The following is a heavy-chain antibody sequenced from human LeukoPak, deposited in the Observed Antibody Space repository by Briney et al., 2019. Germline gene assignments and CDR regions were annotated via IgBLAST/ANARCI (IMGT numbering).Heavy chain of an antibody. CDR3: VRGGGSSS. D-gene: IGHD6-6*01. CDR1: GFSFSNSW. CDR2: IKPDGSAT. J-gene: IGHJ5*02. V-gene: IGHV3-7*01. Sequence: GGSLRLSCAASGFSFSNSWMSWVRQAPGKGLEWVANIKPDGSATNYVDSVKGRFTISRDNAKNSLDLQMNSLRAEDTAVYYCVRGGGSSSWGQGTLVTVSS.